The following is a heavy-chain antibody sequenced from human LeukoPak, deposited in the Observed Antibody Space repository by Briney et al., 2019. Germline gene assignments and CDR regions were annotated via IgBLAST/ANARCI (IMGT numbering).Heavy chain of an antibody. CDR1: GFTFGKYW. V-gene: IGHV3-7*03. J-gene: IGHJ4*02. CDR3: ARDQYDTWSRRGNFDS. CDR2: IKLDGSEK. Sequence: GGSLRLSCVASGFTFGKYWMSWVRQAPGKGLEWVAIIKLDGSEKNYVDSVKGRFTISRDNTKNSLYLQMNSLRVEDTAVFYCARDQYDTWSRRGNFDSWGQGTLVIVSS. D-gene: IGHD3-3*01.